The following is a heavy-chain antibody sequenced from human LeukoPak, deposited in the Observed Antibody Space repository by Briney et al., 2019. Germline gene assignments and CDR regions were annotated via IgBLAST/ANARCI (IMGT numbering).Heavy chain of an antibody. V-gene: IGHV3-13*01. J-gene: IGHJ4*02. CDR3: AKGEVLGIAAAGHDY. Sequence: GGSLRLSCAASGFTFSSYDMHWVRQATGKGLEWVSAIGTAGDTYYPGSVKGRFTISRENAKNSLYLQMNSLRAEDTAVYYCAKGEVLGIAAAGHDYWGQGTLVTVSS. D-gene: IGHD6-13*01. CDR2: IGTAGDT. CDR1: GFTFSSYD.